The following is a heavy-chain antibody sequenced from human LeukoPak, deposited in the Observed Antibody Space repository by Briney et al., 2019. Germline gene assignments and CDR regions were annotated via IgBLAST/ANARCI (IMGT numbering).Heavy chain of an antibody. CDR1: GYTFTDYY. CDR2: INPNSGDT. V-gene: IGHV1-2*02. D-gene: IGHD3-3*01. CDR3: ARPSNYDFWSGAGDY. J-gene: IGHJ4*02. Sequence: ASMKVSCKASGYTFTDYYMHWVRQAPGQGLEWMGWINPNSGDTNYAQKFQGRVTMTRDTSIRTAYMELSRLRSDDTAVYYCARPSNYDFWSGAGDYWGQGTLVTVSS.